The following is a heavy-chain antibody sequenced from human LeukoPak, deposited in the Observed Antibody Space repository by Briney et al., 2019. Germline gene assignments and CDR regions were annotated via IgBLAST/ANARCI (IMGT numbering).Heavy chain of an antibody. Sequence: GSSVKVSCKASGGTFSSYAISWVRQAPGRGLEWMGGIIPIFGTANYAQKFQGRVTITADESTSTTYMDLGSLGSDDTAVYYCARDGEYGTGSYYRGCFDYWGQGTLVTVSS. CDR1: GGTFSSYA. D-gene: IGHD3-10*01. CDR3: ARDGEYGTGSYYRGCFDY. V-gene: IGHV1-69*01. CDR2: IIPIFGTA. J-gene: IGHJ4*02.